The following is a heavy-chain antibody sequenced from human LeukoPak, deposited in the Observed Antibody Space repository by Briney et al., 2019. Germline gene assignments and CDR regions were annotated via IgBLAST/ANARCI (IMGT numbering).Heavy chain of an antibody. J-gene: IGHJ6*03. CDR3: AKNADRGAYCRGGSCYPYYYYYMDV. CDR2: ISHTGGSP. Sequence: GGSLRLSCAASGITFSSYGMSWVRQVPGKGLEWVSSISHTGGSPYYADSVKARFTVSRDNSKNTLYLQMNSLTVEDTAIYYCAKNADRGAYCRGGSCYPYYYYYMDVWGTGTTVTIS. D-gene: IGHD2-15*01. V-gene: IGHV3-23*01. CDR1: GITFSSYG.